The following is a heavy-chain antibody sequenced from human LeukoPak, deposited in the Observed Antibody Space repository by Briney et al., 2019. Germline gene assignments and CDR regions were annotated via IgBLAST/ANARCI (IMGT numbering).Heavy chain of an antibody. Sequence: PSETLSLTCTVSGDSISSYYWNWIRQPAGKGLESIARFHTSGSSNYNPSLKSRLTMSIHTSKNQFSLKLPSVTAAATAVYYCARDRAHHGLGTYGDDFYYMDVWGKGTTVTVSS. J-gene: IGHJ6*03. CDR3: ARDRAHHGLGTYGDDFYYMDV. CDR2: FHTSGSS. CDR1: GDSISSYY. D-gene: IGHD3-10*01. V-gene: IGHV4-4*07.